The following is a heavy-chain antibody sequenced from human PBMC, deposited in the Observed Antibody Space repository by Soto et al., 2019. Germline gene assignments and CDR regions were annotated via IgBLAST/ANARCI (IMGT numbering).Heavy chain of an antibody. Sequence: PRGSLRLSCAASGSTFSSYEMNWVRQAPGKGLEWVSYISSSGSTIYYADSVKGRFTMSRDNAKNSLYLQMNSLRAEDTAVYYCAREPTTIFGVVISGYYFDYWGQGTLVTVSS. CDR2: ISSSGSTI. V-gene: IGHV3-48*03. CDR1: GSTFSSYE. D-gene: IGHD3-3*01. CDR3: AREPTTIFGVVISGYYFDY. J-gene: IGHJ4*02.